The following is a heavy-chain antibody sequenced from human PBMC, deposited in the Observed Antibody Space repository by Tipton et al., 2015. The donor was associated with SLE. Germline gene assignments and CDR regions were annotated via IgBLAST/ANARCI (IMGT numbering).Heavy chain of an antibody. Sequence: TLSLTCTVSGGSISSYYWSWIRQPPGKGLEWIGEINHSGSTYYNPSLKSRVTISVDTSKNQFSLKLSSVTAADTAVYYCARAPGTRGAFDIWGQGTMVTVSS. D-gene: IGHD1-1*01. J-gene: IGHJ3*02. CDR2: INHSGST. CDR3: ARAPGTRGAFDI. CDR1: GGSISSYY. V-gene: IGHV4-59*12.